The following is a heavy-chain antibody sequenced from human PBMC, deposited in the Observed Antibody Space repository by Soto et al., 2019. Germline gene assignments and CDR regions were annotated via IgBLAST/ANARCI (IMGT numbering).Heavy chain of an antibody. D-gene: IGHD6-13*01. CDR1: GFTVSSNY. CDR2: FYSGGST. J-gene: IGHJ6*03. V-gene: IGHV3-66*01. CDR3: ARARQLEVNYYYYYYMDI. Sequence: GGSLRLSCVASGFTVSSNYMSWVRQAPGKGLEWVSVFYSGGSTYYADSVKGRFTISRDNSLNTVNLHMNSLRAEDTAVYYCARARQLEVNYYYYYYMDIWGKGTTVTVSS.